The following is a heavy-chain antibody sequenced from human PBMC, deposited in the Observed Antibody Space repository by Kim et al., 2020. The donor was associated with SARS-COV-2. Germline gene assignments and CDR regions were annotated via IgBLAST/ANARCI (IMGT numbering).Heavy chain of an antibody. J-gene: IGHJ4*02. CDR1: GFTFDDYA. D-gene: IGHD4-17*01. Sequence: GGSLRLSCAASGFTFDDYAMHWVRQAPGKGLEWVSGISWNSGSIGYADSVKGRFTISRDNAKNSLYLQMNSLRAEDTALYYCAKADYGDYFGYWGQGTLVTVSS. CDR3: AKADYGDYFGY. CDR2: ISWNSGSI. V-gene: IGHV3-9*01.